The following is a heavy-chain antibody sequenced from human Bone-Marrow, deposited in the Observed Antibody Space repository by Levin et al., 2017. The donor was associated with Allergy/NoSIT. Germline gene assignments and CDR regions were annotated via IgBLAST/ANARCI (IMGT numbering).Heavy chain of an antibody. CDR1: GGIFSTYV. D-gene: IGHD3/OR15-3a*01. Sequence: AASVKVSCKASGGIFSTYVISWVRQAPGQGLEWVGGIVPIFGTTHNAQKLQGRITITADKSTSTAYMELRGLGSEDTAVYYCARGLSILYNDFWSGYGNWLDPWGQGTLVTVSS. CDR3: ARGLSILYNDFWSGYGNWLDP. CDR2: IVPIFGTT. V-gene: IGHV1-69*06. J-gene: IGHJ5*02.